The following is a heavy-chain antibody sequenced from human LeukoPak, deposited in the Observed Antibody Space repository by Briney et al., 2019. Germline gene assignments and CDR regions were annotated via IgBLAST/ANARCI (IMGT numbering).Heavy chain of an antibody. Sequence: SVKVSCKASGGTFSSYAISWVRQAPGQGLEWMGGIIPIFGTANYAQKFQGRVTITTDESTSTAYMELSSLRSEDTAVYYCARGHGGNHFWFDPWGQGTLVTASS. J-gene: IGHJ5*02. V-gene: IGHV1-69*05. D-gene: IGHD4-23*01. CDR1: GGTFSSYA. CDR3: ARGHGGNHFWFDP. CDR2: IIPIFGTA.